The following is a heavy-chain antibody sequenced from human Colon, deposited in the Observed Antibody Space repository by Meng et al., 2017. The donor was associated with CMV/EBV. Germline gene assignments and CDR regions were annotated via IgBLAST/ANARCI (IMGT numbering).Heavy chain of an antibody. J-gene: IGHJ4*02. D-gene: IGHD3-10*01. V-gene: IGHV4-34*01. Sequence: QVQLQQWGGGLLMPSETLSLICSVYGGSFSGYYWSWIRQPPGKGLEWIGEINHSGNTNYNPSLKSRVTISVDTSKNQFSLKLSSVTAADTAVYYCARCYYGSGSCTPFDFWGQGTLVTVSS. CDR3: ARCYYGSGSCTPFDF. CDR1: GGSFSGYY. CDR2: INHSGNT.